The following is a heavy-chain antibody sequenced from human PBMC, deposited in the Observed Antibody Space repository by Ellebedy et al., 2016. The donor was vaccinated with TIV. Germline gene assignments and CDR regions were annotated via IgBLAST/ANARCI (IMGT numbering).Heavy chain of an antibody. Sequence: AASVKVSCKASGYSFTSYGISWVRQAPGQGLEWMGWIKAYNGNTNIAQKFQGRVTMTTDTSTSTAYMEVRRLRSEDTAVYYCAREIGAGPVVFQYWGQGTLVIVSS. CDR2: IKAYNGNT. CDR3: AREIGAGPVVFQY. D-gene: IGHD6-19*01. CDR1: GYSFTSYG. J-gene: IGHJ1*01. V-gene: IGHV1-18*04.